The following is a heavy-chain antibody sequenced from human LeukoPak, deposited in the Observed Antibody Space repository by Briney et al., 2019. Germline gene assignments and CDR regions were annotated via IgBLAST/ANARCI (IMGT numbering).Heavy chain of an antibody. J-gene: IGHJ4*02. Sequence: GGSLRLSCAVSGFTFSSYAMNWVRQAPGKGLEWVASVAGDSHYIYYPDSVRGRFTISRDNAENSLYLQMNSLRAEDTAVYYCARSRRARHCPDFEYWGQGTLVTVSS. CDR2: VAGDSHYI. CDR3: ARSRRARHCPDFEY. CDR1: GFTFSSYA. V-gene: IGHV3-21*01.